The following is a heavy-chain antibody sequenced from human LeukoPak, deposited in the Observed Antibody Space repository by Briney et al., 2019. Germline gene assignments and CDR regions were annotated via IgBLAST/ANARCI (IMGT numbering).Heavy chain of an antibody. CDR3: ARHRRGGYNFFDY. CDR2: IYTSGST. D-gene: IGHD5-24*01. V-gene: IGHV4-4*09. CDR1: GGSISSYY. Sequence: SETLSLTCTVSGGSISSYYWSWIRQPPGKGLEWIGYIYTSGSTNYNPSLKSRVTISVDTSKNQFSLKLSSVSAADTAVYYCARHRRGGYNFFDYWGQGTLVTVSS. J-gene: IGHJ4*02.